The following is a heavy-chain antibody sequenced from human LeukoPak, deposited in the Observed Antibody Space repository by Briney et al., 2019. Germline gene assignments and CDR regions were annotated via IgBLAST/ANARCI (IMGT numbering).Heavy chain of an antibody. CDR2: IYYSGST. CDR1: GASISSSSYY. D-gene: IGHD2-15*01. CDR3: ARLLQNCSGSSCYSGLYFDY. V-gene: IGHV4-39*01. J-gene: IGHJ4*02. Sequence: SETLSLTCTVSGASISSSSYYWGWNRQPPGKGLEWIGSIYYSGSTYYNPSLKSRVTISVDTSKNQFSLKLSSVTAADTAVYYYARLLQNCSGSSCYSGLYFDYWAREPWSPSPQ.